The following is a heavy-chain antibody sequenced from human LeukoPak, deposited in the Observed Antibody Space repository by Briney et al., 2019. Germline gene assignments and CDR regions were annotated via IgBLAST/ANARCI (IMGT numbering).Heavy chain of an antibody. J-gene: IGHJ4*02. CDR3: ARESYYFDY. CDR1: GFTFSKYA. V-gene: IGHV3-23*01. CDR2: VTGGGDT. D-gene: IGHD5-18*01. Sequence: PGGSLRLSCAASGFTFSKYAVTWVRQAPGKGLEWVSSVTGGGDTYYAASVKGRFTISRDNSKNTLYLQMNSLRAEDTAVYYCARESYYFDYWGQGTLVTVSS.